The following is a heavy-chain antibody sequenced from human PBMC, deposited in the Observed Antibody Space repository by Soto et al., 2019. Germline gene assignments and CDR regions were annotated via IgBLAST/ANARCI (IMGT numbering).Heavy chain of an antibody. CDR2: ISGSGEST. D-gene: IGHD3-16*01. V-gene: IGHV3-23*01. CDR1: VTSRFTYDTYS. CDR3: TLYDYIWAGYTSLDY. J-gene: IGHJ4*02. Sequence: EVQLLESGGGLVQPGGSLRLSCAASVTSRFTYDTYSMGWVRQAPGKGLEWVSAISGSGESTYYADSVKGRFTVSRDNSKNTLSLQMNSLRAEDTALYYCTLYDYIWAGYTSLDYWGQGTLVTVSS.